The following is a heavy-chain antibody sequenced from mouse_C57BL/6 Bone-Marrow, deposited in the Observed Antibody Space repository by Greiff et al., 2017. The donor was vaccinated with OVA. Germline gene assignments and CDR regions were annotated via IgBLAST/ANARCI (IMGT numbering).Heavy chain of an antibody. V-gene: IGHV14-3*01. CDR2: IDPANGNT. J-gene: IGHJ4*01. Sequence: EVQLQQSVAELVRPGASVKLSCTASGLNIKNTYMHWVKQRPEQGLEWIGRIDPANGNTKYAPKFQGKATLTADTSSNTASLQLSSLTSGYTAVYYCTRGRKGAMDSWGQGTSVTVSS. CDR3: TRGRKGAMDS. CDR1: GLNIKNTY.